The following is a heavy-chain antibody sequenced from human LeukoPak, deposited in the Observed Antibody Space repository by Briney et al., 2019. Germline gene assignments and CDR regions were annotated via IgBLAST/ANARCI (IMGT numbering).Heavy chain of an antibody. CDR3: ARDAVTYSNFPYYFDY. Sequence: ASVKVSCKASGYTFTNYALHWVRQAPGQGLECMGWINGGNGYTRHLQKFQGRVTITQDTSANTAYLELSGLRSEDTAVYYCARDAVTYSNFPYYFDYWGQGTLVTVSS. CDR1: GYTFTNYA. CDR2: INGGNGYT. V-gene: IGHV1-3*01. D-gene: IGHD4-11*01. J-gene: IGHJ4*02.